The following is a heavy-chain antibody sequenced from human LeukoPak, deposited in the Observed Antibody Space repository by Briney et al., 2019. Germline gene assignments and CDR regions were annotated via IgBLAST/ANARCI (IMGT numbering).Heavy chain of an antibody. CDR2: INHSGST. CDR3: ARVPMGASYYYMDV. V-gene: IGHV4-34*01. D-gene: IGHD1-26*01. Sequence: SETLSLTCAVYGGSFSGYYWSWIRQPPGKGLEWIGEINHSGSTNYNPSLKSRVTISVDTSKNQFSLKLSSVTAADTAVYYCARVPMGASYYYMDVWGKGTTVTVSS. CDR1: GGSFSGYY. J-gene: IGHJ6*03.